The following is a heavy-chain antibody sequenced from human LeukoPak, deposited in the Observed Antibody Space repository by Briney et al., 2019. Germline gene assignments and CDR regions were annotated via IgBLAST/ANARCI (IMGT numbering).Heavy chain of an antibody. CDR2: IYTSGST. CDR1: GGSISSYY. J-gene: IGHJ5*02. Sequence: SVTLSLTCTVSGGSISSYYWSWIQQPAGKGLEWIGRIYTSGSTNYNPSLKSRVTMSVDTSKNQFSLKLSSVTAADTAVYYCAARIAAAATGWFDPWGQGTLVTVSS. CDR3: AARIAAAATGWFDP. V-gene: IGHV4-4*07. D-gene: IGHD6-13*01.